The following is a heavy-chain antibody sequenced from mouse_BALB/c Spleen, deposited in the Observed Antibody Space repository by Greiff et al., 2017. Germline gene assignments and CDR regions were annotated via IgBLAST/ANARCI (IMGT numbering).Heavy chain of an antibody. J-gene: IGHJ4*01. V-gene: IGHV2-9*02. Sequence: QVQLQQSGPGLVAPSQSLSITCTVSGFSLTSYGVHWVRQPPGKGLEWLGVIWAGGSTNYNSALMSRLSISKDNSKSQVFLKMNSLQTDDTAMYYCARDDYYGSSYNYAMDYWGQGTSVTVSS. CDR3: ARDDYYGSSYNYAMDY. D-gene: IGHD1-1*01. CDR2: IWAGGST. CDR1: GFSLTSYG.